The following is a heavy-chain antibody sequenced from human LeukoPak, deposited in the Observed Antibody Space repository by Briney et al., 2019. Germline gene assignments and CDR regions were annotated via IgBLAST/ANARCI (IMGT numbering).Heavy chain of an antibody. V-gene: IGHV3-48*01. CDR1: GFTFSSQS. D-gene: IGHD6-13*01. Sequence: GGSLRLSCAASGFTFSSQSMNWVRQAPGKGLEWVSFISSGSTTIYHADSVQGRFTISRDDAKNLLYLQMNSLRAEDTAVYYCARSGVTGSSWYPWGRGTLVTVSS. CDR2: ISSGSTTI. CDR3: ARSGVTGSSWYP. J-gene: IGHJ5*02.